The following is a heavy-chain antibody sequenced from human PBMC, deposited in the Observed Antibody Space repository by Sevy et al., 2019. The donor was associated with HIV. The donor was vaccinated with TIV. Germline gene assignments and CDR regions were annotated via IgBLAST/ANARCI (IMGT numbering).Heavy chain of an antibody. D-gene: IGHD2-2*01. CDR2: IRYDGSNK. CDR1: GFTFSSYG. Sequence: GGSLRLSCAASGFTFSSYGMHWVRQAPGKGLEWVAVIRYDGSNKDHADSVKGRFTISRDNSKNTVYLQMNSLRGEDTAVYHCAKDRVVVVPAAPGLGYYYGMDVWGQGTTVTVSS. CDR3: AKDRVVVVPAAPGLGYYYGMDV. J-gene: IGHJ6*02. V-gene: IGHV3-30*02.